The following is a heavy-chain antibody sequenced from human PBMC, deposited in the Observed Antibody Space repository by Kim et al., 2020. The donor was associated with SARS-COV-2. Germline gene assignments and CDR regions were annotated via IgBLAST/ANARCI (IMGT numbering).Heavy chain of an antibody. CDR1: GDSVSSNSAA. V-gene: IGHV6-1*01. CDR3: ARDGYYYDSSGYYSLGHFDY. CDR2: TYYRSKWYN. Sequence: SQTLSLTCVIPGDSVSSNSAAWNWIRQSLSRGLEWLGRTYYRSKWYNDYAVSVKSRITINPDTSKNQFSLQLNSVTPEDTAVYYCARDGYYYDSSGYYSLGHFDYWGQGTLVTVSS. J-gene: IGHJ4*02. D-gene: IGHD3-22*01.